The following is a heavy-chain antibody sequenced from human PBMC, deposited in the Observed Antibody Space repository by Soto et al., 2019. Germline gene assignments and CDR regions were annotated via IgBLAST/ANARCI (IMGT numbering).Heavy chain of an antibody. CDR3: AKTAGLRLLEWSDGGAFDI. D-gene: IGHD3-3*01. CDR2: ISGSGGST. J-gene: IGHJ3*02. V-gene: IGHV3-23*01. CDR1: GFTFSSYA. Sequence: EVQLLESGGGLVQPGGSLRLSCAASGFTFSSYAMSWVRQAPGKGLEWVSAISGSGGSTYYADSVKGRFTISRDNSKNTLYLQMNSLRAEDTAVYYCAKTAGLRLLEWSDGGAFDIWGQGTMVTVSS.